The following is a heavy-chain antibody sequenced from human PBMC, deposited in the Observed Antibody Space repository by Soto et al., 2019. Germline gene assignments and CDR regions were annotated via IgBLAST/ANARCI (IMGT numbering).Heavy chain of an antibody. CDR3: AGDGWEVPAAMLDYYYYMDV. CDR2: IWYDGSNK. V-gene: IGHV3-33*01. D-gene: IGHD2-2*01. Sequence: QVQLVESGGGVVQPGRSLRLSCAASGFTFSSYGMHWVRQAPGKGLEWVAVIWYDGSNKYYADSVKGRFTISRDNSKNTLYLQMNSLIAEDTAVYYCAGDGWEVPAAMLDYYYYMDVWGKGTTVTVSS. CDR1: GFTFSSYG. J-gene: IGHJ6*03.